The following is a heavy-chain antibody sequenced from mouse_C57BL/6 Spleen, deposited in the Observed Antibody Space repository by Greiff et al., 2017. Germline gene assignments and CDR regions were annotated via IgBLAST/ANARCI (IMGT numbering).Heavy chain of an antibody. Sequence: EVKVVESGEGLVKPGGSLKLSCAASGFTFSSYAMSWVRQTPEKRLEWVAYISSGGDYIYYADTVKGRFTISRDNARNTLYLQMSSLKSEDTAMYYCTRERDDYYFDYWGQGTTLTVSS. CDR2: ISSGGDYI. D-gene: IGHD2-4*01. CDR1: GFTFSSYA. J-gene: IGHJ2*01. CDR3: TRERDDYYFDY. V-gene: IGHV5-9-1*02.